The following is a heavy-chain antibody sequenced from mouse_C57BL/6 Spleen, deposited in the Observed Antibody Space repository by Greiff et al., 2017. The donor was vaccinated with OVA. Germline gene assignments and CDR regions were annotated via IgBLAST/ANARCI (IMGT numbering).Heavy chain of an antibody. CDR1: GYAFTNYL. Sequence: QVQLQQSGAELVRPGTSVKVSCKASGYAFTNYLIEWVKQRPGQGLEWIGVINPGSGGTNYNEKFKGKATLTADKSSSTAYMQLSSLTSEDSAVYFCASGVYYFDYWGQGTTLTVSS. J-gene: IGHJ2*01. CDR2: INPGSGGT. V-gene: IGHV1-54*01. CDR3: ASGVYYFDY.